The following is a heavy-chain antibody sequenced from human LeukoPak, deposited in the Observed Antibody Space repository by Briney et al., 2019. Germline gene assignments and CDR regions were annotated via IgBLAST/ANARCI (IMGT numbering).Heavy chain of an antibody. CDR1: GGSISSYY. Sequence: SETLSLTCTVSGGSISSYYWSWIRQPAGKGMEWIGRIYTSGSTNYNPSLKSRVTMSVDTSKNQFSLKLSSVTAADTAVYYCARAFCVGECFVLHIFFDSWGQGTLVTVSS. D-gene: IGHD2-21*01. CDR3: ARAFCVGECFVLHIFFDS. J-gene: IGHJ4*02. V-gene: IGHV4-4*07. CDR2: IYTSGST.